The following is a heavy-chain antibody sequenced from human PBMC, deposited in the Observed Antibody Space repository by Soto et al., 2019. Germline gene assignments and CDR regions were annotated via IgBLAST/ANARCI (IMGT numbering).Heavy chain of an antibody. D-gene: IGHD6-13*01. CDR1: GYTFTRYF. Sequence: AAVKVSCKTSGYTFTRYFMHWVRQAPGQGLEWMGVVNPTVGTTTYAQKFQGRVTMTRDTSTSTIYMELSSLRSDDTALYYCASDSYSSSSPQYYFDYWGQGTLVTVSS. V-gene: IGHV1-46*01. J-gene: IGHJ4*02. CDR3: ASDSYSSSSPQYYFDY. CDR2: VNPTVGTT.